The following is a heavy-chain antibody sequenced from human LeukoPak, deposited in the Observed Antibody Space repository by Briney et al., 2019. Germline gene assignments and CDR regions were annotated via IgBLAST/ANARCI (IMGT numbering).Heavy chain of an antibody. CDR3: ARQKLTKTGTTTWVRFDP. CDR2: IDPSDSYT. D-gene: IGHD1-7*01. CDR1: GYSFTNYW. V-gene: IGHV5-10-1*01. Sequence: GESLKISCKGSGYSFTNYWIGWVRQMPGKGLEWMGRIDPSDSYTNYSPSFQGHVTISADKSISTAYLQWSSLKASDTAMYYCARQKLTKTGTTTWVRFDPWGQGTLVTVSS. J-gene: IGHJ5*02.